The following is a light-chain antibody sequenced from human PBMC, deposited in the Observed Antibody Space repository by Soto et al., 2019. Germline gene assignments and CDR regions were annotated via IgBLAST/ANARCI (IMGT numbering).Light chain of an antibody. CDR2: DSS. CDR3: QQRSVWPLT. CDR1: QSVSSSY. Sequence: EIVLTQSPGTLSLSPGERATLSCRASQSVSSSYLAWYQQKPGQAPRLLIYDSSNRATGIPARFSGSGSGTDFSLIISSLEPEDFAVYYCQQRSVWPLTFGGGTKVDIK. V-gene: IGKV3D-20*02. J-gene: IGKJ4*01.